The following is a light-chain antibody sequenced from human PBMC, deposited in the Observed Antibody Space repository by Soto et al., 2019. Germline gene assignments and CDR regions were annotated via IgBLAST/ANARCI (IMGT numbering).Light chain of an antibody. V-gene: IGKV1-6*01. CDR1: RDVGSD. Sequence: MTQSPSSLSASVGEKIIITCRASRDVGSDVSWYQQKPGQAPKLLIYAASNLYTGVPSRFSGSRSGTEFTLTISSLQPDDFASYYCLQDYGDSWTFGQGTKVDIK. J-gene: IGKJ1*01. CDR2: AAS. CDR3: LQDYGDSWT.